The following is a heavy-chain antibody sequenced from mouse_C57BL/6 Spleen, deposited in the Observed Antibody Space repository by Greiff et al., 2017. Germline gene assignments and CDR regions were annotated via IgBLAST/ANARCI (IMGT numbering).Heavy chain of an antibody. Sequence: VQLQQSGPELVQPGASVKISCKASGYAFSSSWMNWVKQRPGKGLEWIGRIYPGVGDTNYNGKFKGKATLTADKSSSTAYMQLSSLTSEDSAVYFCARNVGFYAMDYWGQGTSVTVSS. CDR3: ARNVGFYAMDY. V-gene: IGHV1-82*01. D-gene: IGHD2-3*01. CDR1: GYAFSSSW. J-gene: IGHJ4*01. CDR2: IYPGVGDT.